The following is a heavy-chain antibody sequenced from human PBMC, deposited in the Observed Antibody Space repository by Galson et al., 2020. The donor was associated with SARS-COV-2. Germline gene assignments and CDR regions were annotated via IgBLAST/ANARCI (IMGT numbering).Heavy chain of an antibody. V-gene: IGHV3-21*01. CDR1: GFTFSSYS. Sequence: GESLKISCAASGFTFSSYSMNWVRQAPGKGLEWVSSISSSSSYIYYADSVKGRFTISRDNAKNSLYLQMNSLRAEDTAVYYCARDLGDDYVWGSYRGDFDCWGQGTLVTVSS. J-gene: IGHJ4*02. CDR2: ISSSSSYI. D-gene: IGHD3-16*02. CDR3: ARDLGDDYVWGSYRGDFDC.